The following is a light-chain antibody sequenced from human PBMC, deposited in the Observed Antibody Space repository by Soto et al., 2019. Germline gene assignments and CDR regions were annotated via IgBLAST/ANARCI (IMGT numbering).Light chain of an antibody. CDR3: QQYGNSIPIT. V-gene: IGKV3-20*01. Sequence: EIVLTQSPGTLSLSPGERATLSCRASQSVSSSYLAWYQQKPGQAPRLLIYGASSRATGIPDRFSGSGSGTDFTLTISSLQPDDFATYYCQQYGNSIPITFGQGTRLEI. CDR2: GAS. J-gene: IGKJ5*01. CDR1: QSVSSSY.